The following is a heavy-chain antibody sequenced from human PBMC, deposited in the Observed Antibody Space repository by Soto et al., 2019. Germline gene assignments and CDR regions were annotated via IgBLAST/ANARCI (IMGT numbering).Heavy chain of an antibody. V-gene: IGHV5-51*01. CDR1: GHLFNNHW. D-gene: IGHD3-10*01. CDR2: IFTRDSET. CDR3: ARGYFDSGHGYDL. Sequence: PGESLKISCKGPGHLFNNHWIGWVRQTPGKGLEWMGLIFTRDSETKTCPSFQGHVSFSVDNSINTVYLQWTSLKTTDTGIYFCARGYFDSGHGYDLWGQGTLVTVSS. J-gene: IGHJ5*02.